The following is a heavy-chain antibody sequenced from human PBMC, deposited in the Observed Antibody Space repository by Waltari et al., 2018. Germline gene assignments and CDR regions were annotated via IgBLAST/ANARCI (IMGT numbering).Heavy chain of an antibody. V-gene: IGHV4-59*11. J-gene: IGHJ4*02. CDR1: GGSIRSHY. CDR3: ARVNSYGYNPCLDY. Sequence: QVQLQESGPGLVKPSETLSLTCPASGGSIRSHYWRWIRQPPGKGLEWIGYIYYSGSTNYNPSLKSRVTISVDTSKNQFSLKLSSVTAADTAVYYCARVNSYGYNPCLDYWGQGTLVTVSS. D-gene: IGHD5-18*01. CDR2: IYYSGST.